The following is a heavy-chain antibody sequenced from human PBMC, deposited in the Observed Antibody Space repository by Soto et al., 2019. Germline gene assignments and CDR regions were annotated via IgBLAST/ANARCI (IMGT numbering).Heavy chain of an antibody. V-gene: IGHV3-30*04. CDR1: GFTFSTYP. Sequence: QVYLVDSGGGVVQPGRSLRLSCAASGFTFSTYPLHWVRQAPGKGLEWVAVISYDASTKYYADSVRGRFTISRDNSKDTLYLQMNSLRPEDTAVYFCARDPLVGAPDYFDYWGQGTLVTVSS. CDR3: ARDPLVGAPDYFDY. CDR2: ISYDASTK. D-gene: IGHD1-26*01. J-gene: IGHJ4*02.